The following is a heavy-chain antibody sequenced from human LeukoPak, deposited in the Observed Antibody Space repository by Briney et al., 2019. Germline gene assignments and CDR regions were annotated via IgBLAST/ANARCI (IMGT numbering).Heavy chain of an antibody. CDR1: GFAFSTYA. J-gene: IGHJ4*02. D-gene: IGHD3-10*01. CDR3: AKQIYYTSRNQRETSDY. CDR2: ISGGGTST. Sequence: GGSLRPSCAASGFAFSTYAMSWVRQAPGKGLQWVSAISGGGTSTYYADSVRGRFTISRDNSKNTLYLQMNSLRAEDTAVYYCAKQIYYTSRNQRETSDYWGQGTLVTVSS. V-gene: IGHV3-23*01.